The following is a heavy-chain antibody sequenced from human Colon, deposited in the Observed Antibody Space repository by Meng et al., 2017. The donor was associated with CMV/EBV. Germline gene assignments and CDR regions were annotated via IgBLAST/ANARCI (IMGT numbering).Heavy chain of an antibody. CDR2: ITPSGDNT. Sequence: CKSPGYTFTGNHMHWVRQAPGQGLEWMGIITPSGDNTRFAQKFQGRLTMTRDTSTSTDYMELSSLRSEDTAVYYCARDYAGSWTVDYWGQGTLVTVSS. D-gene: IGHD6-13*01. J-gene: IGHJ4*02. V-gene: IGHV1-46*01. CDR1: GYTFTGNH. CDR3: ARDYAGSWTVDY.